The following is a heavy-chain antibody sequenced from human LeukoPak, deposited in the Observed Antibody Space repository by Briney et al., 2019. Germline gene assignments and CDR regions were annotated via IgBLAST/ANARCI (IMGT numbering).Heavy chain of an antibody. CDR1: CFTVSDSS. CDR3: ARQRPQTGSLDY. CDR2: VRDKTHSYAT. J-gene: IGHJ4*02. D-gene: IGHD1-26*01. Sequence: GGSLKLSCAASCFTVSDSSMHWVRQASGKGLEWVGRVRDKTHSYATGYGESVKGRVTISRDNSKNTAYLEMSSLRVEDTAVYYCARQRPQTGSLDYWGQGALVTVAS. V-gene: IGHV3-73*01.